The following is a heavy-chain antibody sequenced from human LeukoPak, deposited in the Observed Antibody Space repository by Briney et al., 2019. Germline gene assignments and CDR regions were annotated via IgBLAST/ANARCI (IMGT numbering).Heavy chain of an antibody. CDR3: ASSGYSSSWSPHYFDY. J-gene: IGHJ4*02. CDR2: IYYSGST. D-gene: IGHD6-13*01. CDR1: GRSISSSSYY. Sequence: SETLSLTCTVSGRSISSSSYYWGWIRQPPGKGLEWIGSIYYSGSTYYNPSLKSRVTISVDTSKNQFSLKLSSVTAADTAVYYCASSGYSSSWSPHYFDYWGQGTLVTVSS. V-gene: IGHV4-39*01.